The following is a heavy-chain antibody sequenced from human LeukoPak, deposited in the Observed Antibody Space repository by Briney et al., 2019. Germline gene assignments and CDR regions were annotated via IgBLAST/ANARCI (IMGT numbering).Heavy chain of an antibody. J-gene: IGHJ1*01. D-gene: IGHD3-3*01. CDR2: IIPIFGTA. V-gene: IGHV1-69*13. Sequence: SVKVSCKASGGTFSSYAISWVRQAPGQGLEWMGGIIPIFGTANYAQKFQGRVTITADESTSTAYMELSSLRSEDTAVYYCARESRYDFWSGYRLQHWGQGTLVTVSS. CDR1: GGTFSSYA. CDR3: ARESRYDFWSGYRLQH.